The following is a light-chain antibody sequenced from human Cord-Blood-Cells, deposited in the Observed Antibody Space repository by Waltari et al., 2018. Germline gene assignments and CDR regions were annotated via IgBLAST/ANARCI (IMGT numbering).Light chain of an antibody. CDR2: DAS. V-gene: IGKV1-33*01. J-gene: IGKJ4*01. CDR1: QDISNY. CDR3: QQYDNLPLT. Sequence: DIQMTQSPSSLSASVGDRVTITCQASQDISNYLNWYQKKPWKAPKLLIYDASNLETGVPSMFSGSGSGTDFTFTISSLQPEDIATYYCQQYDNLPLTFGGGTKVEIK.